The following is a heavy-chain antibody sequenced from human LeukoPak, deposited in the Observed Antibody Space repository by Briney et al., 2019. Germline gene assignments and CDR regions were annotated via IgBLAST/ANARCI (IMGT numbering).Heavy chain of an antibody. CDR3: ARVCRPYYYGSGSYYCYYYYYMDV. Sequence: PSETLSLACAVYGGSFSGYYWSWIRQPPGKGLEWIGEINHSGSTNYNPSRKSRVTISVDTSKNQFSLKLSSVTAADTAVYYCARVCRPYYYGSGSYYCYYYYYMDVWGKGTTVTISS. CDR2: INHSGST. V-gene: IGHV4-34*01. D-gene: IGHD3-10*01. J-gene: IGHJ6*03. CDR1: GGSFSGYY.